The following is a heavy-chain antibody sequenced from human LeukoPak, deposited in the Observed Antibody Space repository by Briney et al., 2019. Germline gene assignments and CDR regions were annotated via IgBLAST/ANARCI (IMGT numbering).Heavy chain of an antibody. CDR3: TKGRGI. V-gene: IGHV4-61*09. D-gene: IGHD3-10*01. CDR2: IYTSGST. Sequence: SETLSLTCSVSGGSISSGSYDWYWIRQPAGKGLEWIGHIYTSGSTDYNPSLKSRVTISVATSKNQFSLKLTSVTAADTAIYYCTKGRGIWGQGTLVTVSS. J-gene: IGHJ4*02. CDR1: GGSISSGSYD.